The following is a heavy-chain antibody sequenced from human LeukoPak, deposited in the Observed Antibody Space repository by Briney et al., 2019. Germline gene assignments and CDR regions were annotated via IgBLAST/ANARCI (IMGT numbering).Heavy chain of an antibody. CDR1: GFTFSSYW. CDR2: INSDGSST. Sequence: GGSLRLSCAASGFTFSSYWMHWVRQAPGKGLVWVSRINSDGSSTSYADSVKGRFTISRDNAKNTLYLQMNSLRAEDTAVHYCARVALPYYYDSSGYTFGYWGQGTLVTVSS. CDR3: ARVALPYYYDSSGYTFGY. D-gene: IGHD3-22*01. V-gene: IGHV3-74*01. J-gene: IGHJ4*02.